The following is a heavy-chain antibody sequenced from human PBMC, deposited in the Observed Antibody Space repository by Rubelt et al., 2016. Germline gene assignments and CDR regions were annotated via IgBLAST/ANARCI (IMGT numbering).Heavy chain of an antibody. CDR2: IKLNTEGGTT. J-gene: IGHJ4*02. CDR3: TTRVISTCDH. CDR1: GFTFSDYY. D-gene: IGHD2-21*01. V-gene: IGHV3-15*07. Sequence: EVQLVESGGGLVQPGGSLRLSCAASGFTFSDYYMSWVRQAPGKGLFWVGRIKLNTEGGTTEYAAPVKERFIIPRDDSKNTLYLQMNSLRTEDTGVYYGTTRVISTCDHWGQGTLVTVSS.